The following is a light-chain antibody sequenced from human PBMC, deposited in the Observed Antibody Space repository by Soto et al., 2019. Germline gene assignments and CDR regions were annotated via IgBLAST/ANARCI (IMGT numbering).Light chain of an antibody. V-gene: IGKV1-9*01. CDR3: QQLNSYLFT. CDR2: GAS. J-gene: IGKJ3*01. CDR1: QGISSY. Sequence: DIQLTQSPSFLSASVGDRVTITCRASQGISSYLAWYQQKPGKAPKLLIYGASTLESGVPSRFSGSGSGTEFTLTISSLQPEDFATYYCQQLNSYLFTFGPGTKVDIK.